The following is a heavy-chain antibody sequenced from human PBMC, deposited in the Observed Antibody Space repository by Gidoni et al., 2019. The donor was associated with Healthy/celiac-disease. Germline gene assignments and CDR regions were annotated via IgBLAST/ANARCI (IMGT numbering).Heavy chain of an antibody. CDR1: GGSFCGYY. D-gene: IGHD1-7*01. Sequence: QVQLQQWGAGLLMPSETLSLTCAAHGGSFCGYYWSWIRQPPGKELEWIGEINHSGSANYNPSLKSRVTISVDTSKNQFSLKLSSVTAADTAVYYCARGGLTGTTFDYWGQGTLVTVSS. CDR2: INHSGSA. J-gene: IGHJ4*02. CDR3: ARGGLTGTTFDY. V-gene: IGHV4-34*01.